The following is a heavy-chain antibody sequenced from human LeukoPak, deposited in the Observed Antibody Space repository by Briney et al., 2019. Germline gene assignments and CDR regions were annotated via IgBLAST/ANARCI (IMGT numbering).Heavy chain of an antibody. V-gene: IGHV3-53*01. J-gene: IGHJ4*02. CDR2: IYGGTGT. CDR3: ARDASSGNDFDY. Sequence: GGSLRLSCAASGFTVSNYYMSCLRQAPGKGLEWVSVIYGGTGTYYADSVKGRFTISRDNSKNTVYLQLNSLRVEDTALYYCARDASSGNDFDYWGQGTLVTVSS. CDR1: GFTVSNYY. D-gene: IGHD1-26*01.